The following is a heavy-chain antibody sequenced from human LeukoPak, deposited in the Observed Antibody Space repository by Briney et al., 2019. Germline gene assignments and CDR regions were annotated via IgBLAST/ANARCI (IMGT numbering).Heavy chain of an antibody. CDR3: ARDLKSGSYDY. D-gene: IGHD1-26*01. J-gene: IGHJ4*02. CDR2: INSDGSTT. CDR1: GFTFSSYW. Sequence: GGSLRLSCAASGFTFSSYWMHWVRQAPGKGLVWVSRINSDGSTTSYADSVKGRFTISRDNAKNTLYLQMNSLRAEDTVVYYCARDLKSGSYDYWGQGTLVTVSS. V-gene: IGHV3-74*01.